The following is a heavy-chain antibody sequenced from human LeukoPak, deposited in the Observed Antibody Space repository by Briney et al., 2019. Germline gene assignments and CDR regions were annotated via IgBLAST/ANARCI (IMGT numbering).Heavy chain of an antibody. CDR1: GGSTSSSSYY. D-gene: IGHD6-19*01. CDR3: ATTTPFSTGWVDY. CDR2: IYYSGST. V-gene: IGHV4-31*06. J-gene: IGHJ4*02. Sequence: SETLSLPCTVSGGSTSSSSYYWGWIRQPPGKGLEWIGYIYYSGSTYFNPSLKSRVAISADTPKNQFSLKLSSVTAADTAVYYCATTTPFSTGWVDYWGQGTLVTVSS.